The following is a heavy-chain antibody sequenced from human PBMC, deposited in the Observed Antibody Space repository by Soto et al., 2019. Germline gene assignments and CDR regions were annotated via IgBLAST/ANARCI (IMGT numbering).Heavy chain of an antibody. Sequence: GGSLRLSCAASGFTVSSNYMHWVRQPPGKGLQWLAVISYDGNNKYYADSVEGRFTISRDNSKNTVYLQMNSLRLEDTAVYYCARGPSYSDSYFDYWGQGTLVTVS. J-gene: IGHJ4*02. CDR2: ISYDGNNK. CDR3: ARGPSYSDSYFDY. V-gene: IGHV3-30*03. D-gene: IGHD4-17*01. CDR1: GFTVSSNY.